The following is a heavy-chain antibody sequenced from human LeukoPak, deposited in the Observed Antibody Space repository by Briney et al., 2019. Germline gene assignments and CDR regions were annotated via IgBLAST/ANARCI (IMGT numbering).Heavy chain of an antibody. Sequence: GGSLRLSCAASGFTFSAYSMNWVRHTPGGGLEWVANINGRGITIHYADSFRGRFTISRDNTKNSLNLQMNNLRAEDTGLYYCARDQPSVGWGFDSWGRGTLVIVSS. D-gene: IGHD2-15*01. CDR1: GFTFSAYS. J-gene: IGHJ4*02. CDR2: INGRGITI. CDR3: ARDQPSVGWGFDS. V-gene: IGHV3-48*04.